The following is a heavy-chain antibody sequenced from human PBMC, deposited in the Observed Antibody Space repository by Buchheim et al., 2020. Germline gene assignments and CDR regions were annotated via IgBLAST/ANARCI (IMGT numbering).Heavy chain of an antibody. CDR1: GFAFSSYA. CDR3: MKRGPQLQGS. CDR2: IPGSAGSI. Sequence: EVQLLESGGGLVQPGGSLRLSCAASGFAFSSYAMSWVRQAPGKGLEWVSVIPGSAGSINYADSVKGRFTISRDNSKDTPYLQMNSLRAEDTAVYYCMKRGPQLQGSWGQGTL. J-gene: IGHJ5*02. V-gene: IGHV3-23*01. D-gene: IGHD2-2*01.